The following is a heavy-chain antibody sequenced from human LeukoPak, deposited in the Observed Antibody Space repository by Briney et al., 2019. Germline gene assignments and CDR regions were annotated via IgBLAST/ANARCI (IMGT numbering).Heavy chain of an antibody. CDR3: ARDGAREGSSYYYYMDV. D-gene: IGHD3-10*01. Sequence: GGSLRLSCAASGFTFSSYSMNWVRQAPGKGLEWVSSISSSSSYIYYADSVKGRFTISRDNAKNSLYLQMNSLRAEDTAVYCCARDGAREGSSYYYYMDVWGKGTTVTVSS. CDR2: ISSSSSYI. J-gene: IGHJ6*03. CDR1: GFTFSSYS. V-gene: IGHV3-21*01.